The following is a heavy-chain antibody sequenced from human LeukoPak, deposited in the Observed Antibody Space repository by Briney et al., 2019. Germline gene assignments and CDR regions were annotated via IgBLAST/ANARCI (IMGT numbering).Heavy chain of an antibody. V-gene: IGHV4-59*01. CDR1: GGSMPGDY. CDR3: ARGARVFEL. Sequence: SGTLSLTCTVSGGSMPGDYWSWIRQPPGKRMEWLGYVSNGGSTNLNSALESRVTMSATPSKNQFSLNLTSVTAADTAVYYCARGARVFELRGQGTRVTVSS. CDR2: VSNGGST. D-gene: IGHD3-10*02. J-gene: IGHJ4*02.